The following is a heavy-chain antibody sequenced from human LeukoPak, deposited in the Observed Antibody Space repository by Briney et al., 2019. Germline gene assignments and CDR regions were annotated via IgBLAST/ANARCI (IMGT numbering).Heavy chain of an antibody. CDR2: IYTSGST. Sequence: SETLSLTCTVSGGSISSGSYYWSWIRQPAGKVLEWIGRIYTSGSTNYNPSLKSRVTISVDTSKNQFSLKLSSVTAADTAVYYCAIVYCSGGSCYGREAFDIWGQGTMVTVSS. CDR1: GGSISSGSYY. V-gene: IGHV4-61*02. D-gene: IGHD2-15*01. CDR3: AIVYCSGGSCYGREAFDI. J-gene: IGHJ3*02.